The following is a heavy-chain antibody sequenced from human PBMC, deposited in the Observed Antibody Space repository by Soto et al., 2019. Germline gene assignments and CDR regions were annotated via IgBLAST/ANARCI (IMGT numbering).Heavy chain of an antibody. Sequence: SETLSLTCSVSGGSVSSGSFYCSWIRQPPGKGLEWIGYISYIGTTTYNPSLESRLTISLDTSKNQFSLKLSSVTAADTAVYYCATFTVVASRNYYYYGMDVWGQGTTVTVSS. CDR2: ISYIGTT. D-gene: IGHD2-15*01. CDR3: ATFTVVASRNYYYYGMDV. CDR1: GGSVSSGSFY. V-gene: IGHV4-61*01. J-gene: IGHJ6*02.